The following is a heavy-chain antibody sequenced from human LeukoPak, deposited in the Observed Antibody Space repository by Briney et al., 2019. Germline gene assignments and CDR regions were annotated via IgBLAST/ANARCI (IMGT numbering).Heavy chain of an antibody. CDR3: ARDHRLGDYYDSSGYDY. V-gene: IGHV1-69*04. Sequence: VASVKVSCKASGGTFSSYAISWVRQAPGHALEWMGRIIAILGIANYAQKFQGRVTITADKSTSTAYMEPSSLRSEDTAVYYCARDHRLGDYYDSSGYDYWGQGTLVTVSS. CDR2: IIAILGIA. J-gene: IGHJ4*02. CDR1: GGTFSSYA. D-gene: IGHD3-22*01.